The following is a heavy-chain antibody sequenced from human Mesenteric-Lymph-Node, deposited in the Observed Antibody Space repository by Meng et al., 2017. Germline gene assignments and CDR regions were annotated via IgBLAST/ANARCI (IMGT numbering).Heavy chain of an antibody. CDR3: AKSLRVVAVTFFDY. Sequence: GGSLRLSCGASGFTFSNYAMTWVRQGPGKGLEWVSAISGSGYDTYYADSVKGRFTISRDNSKNTLYLEMYSLRAEDTAVYYCAKSLRVVAVTFFDYWGQGILVTVSS. CDR2: ISGSGYDT. D-gene: IGHD2-15*01. CDR1: GFTFSNYA. J-gene: IGHJ4*02. V-gene: IGHV3-23*01.